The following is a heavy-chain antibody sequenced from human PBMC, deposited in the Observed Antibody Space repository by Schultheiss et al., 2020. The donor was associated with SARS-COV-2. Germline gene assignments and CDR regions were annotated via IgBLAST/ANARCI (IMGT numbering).Heavy chain of an antibody. D-gene: IGHD5-12*01. V-gene: IGHV4-59*10. Sequence: SETLSLTCAVYGGSFSGYYWSWIRQPPGKGLEWIGRINTSGSTNYNPSLKSRVTMSVDTSKNQFSLTVRSVTAADTAVYYCARVATPGWWFDPWGQGTLVTVSS. CDR1: GGSFSGYY. CDR2: INTSGST. CDR3: ARVATPGWWFDP. J-gene: IGHJ5*02.